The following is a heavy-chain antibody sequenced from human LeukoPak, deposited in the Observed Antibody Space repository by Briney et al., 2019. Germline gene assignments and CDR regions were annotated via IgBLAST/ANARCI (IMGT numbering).Heavy chain of an antibody. CDR3: TRVGGSSSGWYHH. V-gene: IGHV1-3*01. CDR2: INAGNGNT. Sequence: GASVKVSCKASGLTFTNDIMHWVRQGPGERLEWMGWINAGNGNTKYSQKFQGRVTITRDTSARTAYMELSSLSSKDTAVYYCTRVGGSSSGWYHHWGQGTMVTASS. CDR1: GLTFTNDI. J-gene: IGHJ1*01. D-gene: IGHD6-19*01.